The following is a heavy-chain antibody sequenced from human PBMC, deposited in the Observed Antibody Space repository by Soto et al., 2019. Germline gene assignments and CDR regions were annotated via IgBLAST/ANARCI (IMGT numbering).Heavy chain of an antibody. CDR1: GGSISSGGYY. CDR2: IYYSGST. Sequence: QVQLQESGPGLVKPSQTLSLTCTVSGGSISSGGYYWSWIRQHPGKGLEWIGYIYYSGSTYYTPSLKSRVTISVDTSKNQFSMKLSSGTAADTAVYYCARGPTYYDYVWGSYRPRRAEYYGMDVWGQGTTVTVSS. D-gene: IGHD3-16*02. CDR3: ARGPTYYDYVWGSYRPRRAEYYGMDV. V-gene: IGHV4-31*03. J-gene: IGHJ6*02.